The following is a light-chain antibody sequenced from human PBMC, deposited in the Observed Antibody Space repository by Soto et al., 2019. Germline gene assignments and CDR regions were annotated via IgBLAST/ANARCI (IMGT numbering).Light chain of an antibody. J-gene: IGLJ1*01. V-gene: IGLV2-14*03. CDR1: SSDVGGYNY. Sequence: QSALTQPASVSGSPGQSITISCTGTSSDVGGYNYVSWYQQHPGKAPKVMIYDVSNRPSGVSNRFSGSKSGNTASLTISWLQVEDEADYYCSSYASSSTDVFGTGTKVTVL. CDR3: SSYASSSTDV. CDR2: DVS.